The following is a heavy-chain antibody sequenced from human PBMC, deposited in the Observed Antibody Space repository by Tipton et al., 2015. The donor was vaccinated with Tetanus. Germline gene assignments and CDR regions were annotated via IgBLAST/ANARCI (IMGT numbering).Heavy chain of an antibody. J-gene: IGHJ2*01. CDR1: GYNFNLYW. V-gene: IGHV5-51*01. CDR3: ARRLGPYTGDQIWHFDL. Sequence: QLVQSGPEVKKPGESLKISCQGSGYNFNLYWIAWVRQMPGKGLEWMGIIYPGDSDTRYSPSFQGQVTISAGKSTSTAYLQWSRLQASDTAMYYCARRLGPYTGDQIWHFDLWGRGTLVTVSS. CDR2: IYPGDSDT. D-gene: IGHD7-27*01.